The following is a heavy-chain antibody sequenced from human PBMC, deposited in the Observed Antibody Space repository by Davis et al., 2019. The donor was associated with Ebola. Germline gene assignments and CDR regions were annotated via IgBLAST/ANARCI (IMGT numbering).Heavy chain of an antibody. J-gene: IGHJ6*02. Sequence: GESLKISCAASGFTFSSYEMNWVRQAPGKGLEWVSYISSSGSTIYYADSVKGRFTISRDNAKNSLYLQMNSLRAEDTAVYYCARVSFGRDPPYYYYGMDVWGQGTTVTVSS. CDR3: ARVSFGRDPPYYYYGMDV. CDR1: GFTFSSYE. D-gene: IGHD3-10*01. CDR2: ISSSGSTI. V-gene: IGHV3-48*03.